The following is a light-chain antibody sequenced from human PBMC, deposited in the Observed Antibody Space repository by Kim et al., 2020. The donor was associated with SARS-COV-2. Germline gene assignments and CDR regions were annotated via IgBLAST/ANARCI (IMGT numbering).Light chain of an antibody. CDR3: AAWDDSLNGVV. CDR2: SNK. V-gene: IGLV1-44*01. CDR1: RATVGINA. J-gene: IGLJ2*01. Sequence: RKVPISCSGSRATVGINAVNWSQQRPGTAPKILIDSNKQGPSGVPDRFSGSKSGASSSLAISGLQSEDGADYYCAAWDDSLNGVVFGGGTQLTVL.